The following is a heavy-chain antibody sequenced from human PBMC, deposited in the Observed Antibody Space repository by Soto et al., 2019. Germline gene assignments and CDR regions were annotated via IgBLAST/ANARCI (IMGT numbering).Heavy chain of an antibody. CDR2: VYHTGNA. Sequence: NPSATLSRTCTVSGGSITTAVYSWIWIRQPPGKALEWIGYVYHTGNAYPKPSLKSRVTISLDRSKNQFSLKMTSVTAADTALYYCASRPFYYYGLDVWGQGTTVTVSS. V-gene: IGHV4-30-2*01. CDR3: ASRPFYYYGLDV. J-gene: IGHJ6*02. CDR1: GGSITTAVYS.